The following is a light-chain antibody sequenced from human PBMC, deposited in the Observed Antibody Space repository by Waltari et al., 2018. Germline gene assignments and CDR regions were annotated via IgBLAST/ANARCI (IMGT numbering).Light chain of an antibody. J-gene: IGKJ4*01. Sequence: EIVLTQSPDFQSVSPKEKVTITCRASQNIYSGLHWYQQKPDQSPKLLIKYASQSLSGVPSRFSCSGSGTDFTLTINSLEPEDAATYYCHQNSGSPTFGGGTKVEIK. V-gene: IGKV6-21*01. CDR1: QNIYSG. CDR3: HQNSGSPT. CDR2: YAS.